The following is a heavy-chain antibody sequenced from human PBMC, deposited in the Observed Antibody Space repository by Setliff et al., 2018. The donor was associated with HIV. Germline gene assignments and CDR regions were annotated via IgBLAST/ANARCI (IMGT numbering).Heavy chain of an antibody. Sequence: GGSLRLSCAASELTFSNYAMTWVRQAPGKGLEWVSSISSSSSYIYYADSVKGRFTISRDNAKNTVFLQMNSLRAEDTAVYYCTRPTANGPSIDYWGQGTLVTVSS. CDR2: ISSSSSYI. CDR3: TRPTANGPSIDY. CDR1: ELTFSNYA. V-gene: IGHV3-21*01. J-gene: IGHJ4*02. D-gene: IGHD2-8*01.